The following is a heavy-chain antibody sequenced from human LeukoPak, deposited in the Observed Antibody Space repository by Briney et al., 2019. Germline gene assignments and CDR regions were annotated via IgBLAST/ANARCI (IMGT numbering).Heavy chain of an antibody. CDR3: AKEGGFGPGSYVDY. D-gene: IGHD3-10*01. J-gene: IGHJ4*02. CDR1: GFTFSSYG. Sequence: TGGSLRLSCAASGFTFSSYGMHWVRQAPGKGLEWVAVISYDGSNKYYADSVKGRFTISRDNSKNTLYLQMNSLRAEDTAVYYCAKEGGFGPGSYVDYWGQGTLVTVSS. CDR2: ISYDGSNK. V-gene: IGHV3-30*18.